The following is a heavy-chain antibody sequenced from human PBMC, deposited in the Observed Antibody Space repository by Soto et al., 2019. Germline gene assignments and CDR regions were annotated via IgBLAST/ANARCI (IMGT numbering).Heavy chain of an antibody. V-gene: IGHV3-23*01. CDR3: AKNQPSWATRAAFDY. CDR1: GFTFSNYA. J-gene: IGHJ4*02. Sequence: GGSLRLSCAASGFTFSNYAMNWVRQAPGKGLEWVSGISGGSGDSTFYADSVKGRFTISRDNSKNTLHLQMNGLRTEDTAVYYCAKNQPSWATRAAFDYWGQGTLVTVYS. CDR2: ISGGSGDST. D-gene: IGHD2-2*01.